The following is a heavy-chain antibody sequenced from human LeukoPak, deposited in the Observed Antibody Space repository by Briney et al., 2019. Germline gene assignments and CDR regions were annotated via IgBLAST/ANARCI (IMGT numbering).Heavy chain of an antibody. D-gene: IGHD1-26*01. CDR3: AREGSHEGDAFDI. CDR2: INPSGGST. J-gene: IGHJ3*02. V-gene: IGHV1-46*01. CDR1: GYTFTSYY. Sequence: ASAKVSCKASGYTFTSYYMHWVRQAPGQGLEWMGIINPSGGSTSYAQKFQGRVTMTRDTSTSTAYMELRSLRSDDTAVYYCAREGSHEGDAFDIWGQGTMVTVSS.